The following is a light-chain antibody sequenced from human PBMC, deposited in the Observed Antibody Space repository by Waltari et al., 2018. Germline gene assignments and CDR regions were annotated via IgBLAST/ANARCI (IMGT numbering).Light chain of an antibody. CDR2: GAS. J-gene: IGKJ1*01. V-gene: IGKV3-15*01. CDR1: QMVRPN. Sequence: EKVMTQSPATLSVSPGERATLSCRASQMVRPNLARYQQKPGQAPRLLIPGASPGATGIPARFSGSGSGTEFTLTISSLQSEDFAVYYCQQYNNWPPTFGQGTKVEIK. CDR3: QQYNNWPPT.